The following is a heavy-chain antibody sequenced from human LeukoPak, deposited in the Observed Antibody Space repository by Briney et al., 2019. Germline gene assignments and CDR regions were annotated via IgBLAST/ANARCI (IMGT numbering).Heavy chain of an antibody. CDR3: ARTYSSSRGYYYMDV. D-gene: IGHD6-13*01. J-gene: IGHJ6*03. Sequence: GGSLRLSCAASGFTFRKNAMSWVRQAPGKGLEGVSIISGGGGSIYYADSVKGRLTISRDNAKNSLYLQMNSLRAEDTAVYYCARTYSSSRGYYYMDVWGKGTTVTISS. V-gene: IGHV3-23*01. CDR2: ISGGGGSI. CDR1: GFTFRKNA.